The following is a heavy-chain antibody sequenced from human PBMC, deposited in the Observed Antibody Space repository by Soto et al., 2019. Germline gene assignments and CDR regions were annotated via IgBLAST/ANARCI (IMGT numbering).Heavy chain of an antibody. D-gene: IGHD3-22*01. V-gene: IGHV4-30-4*01. J-gene: IGHJ4*02. CDR3: ARSPSITMIVVAQVSFDY. CDR2: IYYSGST. Sequence: QVQLQESGPGLVKPSQTLSLTCTVSGGSISSGDYYWSWIRQPPGKGLEWIGYIYYSGSTYYNPSLKGQVTISVDTSKNQFSLKLSSVTAADTAVYYCARSPSITMIVVAQVSFDYWGQGTLVTVSS. CDR1: GGSISSGDYY.